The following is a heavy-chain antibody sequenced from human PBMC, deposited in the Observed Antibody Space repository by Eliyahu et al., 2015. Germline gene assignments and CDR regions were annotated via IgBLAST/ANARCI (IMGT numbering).Heavy chain of an antibody. CDR2: IWYDGSDK. D-gene: IGHD3-9*01. CDR3: ARDPSSFDWLLSPPDY. CDR1: GFTFSSYG. J-gene: IGHJ4*02. Sequence: QVQLVESGGGVVQPGRSLRLSCAASGFTFSSYGMHWVRQAPGKGLEWVAGIWYDGSDKYYADSVKGRFTISRDNSKNTLYLQMNSLRAEDTAVYYCARDPSSFDWLLSPPDYWGQGTLVTVSS. V-gene: IGHV3-33*01.